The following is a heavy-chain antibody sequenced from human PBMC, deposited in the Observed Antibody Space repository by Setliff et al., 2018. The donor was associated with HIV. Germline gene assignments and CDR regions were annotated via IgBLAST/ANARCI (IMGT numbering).Heavy chain of an antibody. CDR3: AKVFDYGIDGFDI. D-gene: IGHD4-17*01. V-gene: IGHV3-23*01. J-gene: IGHJ3*02. Sequence: GSLRLSCAASGFNLNSYAMGWVRQAPGKGLEWVSTVGAVGAPTHYAESVKGRFTISKDNSKDTLYLQMSGLRDEDTALYYCAKVFDYGIDGFDIWGQGTLVTVSS. CDR2: VGAVGAPT. CDR1: GFNLNSYA.